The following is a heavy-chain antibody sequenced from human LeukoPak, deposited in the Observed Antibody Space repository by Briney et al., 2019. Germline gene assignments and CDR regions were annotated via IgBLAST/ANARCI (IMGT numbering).Heavy chain of an antibody. CDR1: GGSFSGYY. Sequence: PSETLSLTCAVYGGSFSGYYWSWIRQPSGKGLEWIGEINHSGSTNYNPSLKSRVTISVDTSKNQFSLKLSSVTAADTAVFYCARREWGYAVSVWGKGTTVIVSS. CDR2: INHSGST. D-gene: IGHD2-2*01. J-gene: IGHJ6*04. CDR3: ARREWGYAVSV. V-gene: IGHV4-34*01.